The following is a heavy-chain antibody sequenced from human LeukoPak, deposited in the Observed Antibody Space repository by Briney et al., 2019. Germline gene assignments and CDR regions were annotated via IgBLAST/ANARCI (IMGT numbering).Heavy chain of an antibody. CDR1: GFIFGDYS. J-gene: IGHJ4*02. V-gene: IGHV3-23*01. CDR3: AKDREGYYDSSGYWDY. Sequence: GGSLRLSCAASGFIFGDYSMNWVRQAPGKGLEWVSAISGSGGSTYYADSVKGRFTISRDNSKNTLYLQMNSLRAEDTAVYYCAKDREGYYDSSGYWDYWGQGTLVTVSS. CDR2: ISGSGGST. D-gene: IGHD3-22*01.